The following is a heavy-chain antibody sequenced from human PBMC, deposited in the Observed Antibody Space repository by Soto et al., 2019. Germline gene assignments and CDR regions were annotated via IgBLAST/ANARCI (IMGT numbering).Heavy chain of an antibody. J-gene: IGHJ4*02. Sequence: WVSXRLSCTVSALKFTNYAMTLFRQAPGKGLQWISTITGRGESSYYAESVKGRFTISRDNSRNTLYLKMSSLRADDTGIYYCAARDGSWIQYCSEFWGPGSLVTVYS. V-gene: IGHV3-23*01. D-gene: IGHD2-15*01. CDR1: ALKFTNYA. CDR2: ITGRGESS. CDR3: AARDGSWIQYCSEF.